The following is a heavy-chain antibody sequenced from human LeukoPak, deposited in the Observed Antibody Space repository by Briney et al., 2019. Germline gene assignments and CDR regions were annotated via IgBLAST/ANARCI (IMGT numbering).Heavy chain of an antibody. CDR2: INPNSGGT. Sequence: ASVKVSCKASGYTFTGYYMHWVRQAPGQGLEWMGWINPNSGGTNYAQKFQGRVTMTGDTSISTAYMELSRLRSDDTAVYYCARDGYDGWIQLWFWLWGQGTLVTVSS. CDR1: GYTFTGYY. CDR3: ARDGYDGWIQLWFWL. V-gene: IGHV1-2*02. J-gene: IGHJ4*02. D-gene: IGHD5-18*01.